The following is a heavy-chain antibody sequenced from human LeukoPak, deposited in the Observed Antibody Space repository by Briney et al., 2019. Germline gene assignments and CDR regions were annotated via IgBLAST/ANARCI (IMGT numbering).Heavy chain of an antibody. CDR3: ARDPRDIVVVPAAMRYNWFDP. Sequence: SVKVSCKASGGTFTSYAISWVRQAPGQGLEWMGGIIPIFGTANYAQKFQGRVTITADESTSTAYMELSSLRSEDTAVYYCARDPRDIVVVPAAMRYNWFDPWGQGTLVTVSS. V-gene: IGHV1-69*13. CDR1: GGTFTSYA. J-gene: IGHJ5*02. CDR2: IIPIFGTA. D-gene: IGHD2-2*01.